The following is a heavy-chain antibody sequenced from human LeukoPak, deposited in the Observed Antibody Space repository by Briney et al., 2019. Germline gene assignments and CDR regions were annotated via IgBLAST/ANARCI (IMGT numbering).Heavy chain of an antibody. V-gene: IGHV4-30-4*01. CDR2: IYYSGST. J-gene: IGHJ4*02. Sequence: PSETLSLTCTVSGGSISSGDYYWSWIRQPPGKGLEWIGYIYYSGSTYYNPSLKSRVTISVDTSKNQFSLKLSSVTAADTAVYYCARGGYDSSGYLFYYFDYWGQGTLVTVPS. CDR1: GGSISSGDYY. D-gene: IGHD3-22*01. CDR3: ARGGYDSSGYLFYYFDY.